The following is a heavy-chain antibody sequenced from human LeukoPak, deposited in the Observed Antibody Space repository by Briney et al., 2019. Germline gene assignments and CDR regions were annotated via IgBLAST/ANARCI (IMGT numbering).Heavy chain of an antibody. V-gene: IGHV3-21*01. CDR2: ISSSSSYI. J-gene: IGHJ6*03. CDR1: GFTFSSYS. D-gene: IGHD6-13*01. Sequence: GGSLRLSCAASGFTFSSYSMNWVRQAPGKGLEWVSSISSSSSYIYYADSVKGRFTISRDNAKNPLYLQMNSLRAEDTAVYYCARHPNAAAVLYYYYYMDVWGKGTTVTVSS. CDR3: ARHPNAAAVLYYYYYMDV.